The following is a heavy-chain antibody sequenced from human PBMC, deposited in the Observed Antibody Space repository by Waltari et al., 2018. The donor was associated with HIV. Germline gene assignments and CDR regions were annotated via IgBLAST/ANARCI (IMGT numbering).Heavy chain of an antibody. J-gene: IGHJ6*02. CDR3: ARDDYGMDV. CDR2: ISSSSSTI. V-gene: IGHV3-48*04. Sequence: EVQLVASGGGLGQPGWSLTLSSAVSGLQLRSYGMTLVRHAPGKSLEWVSYISSSSSTIYYADSVKGRFTISRDNAKNSLYLQMNSLRAEDTAVYYCARDDYGMDVWGQGTTVTVSS. CDR1: GLQLRSYG.